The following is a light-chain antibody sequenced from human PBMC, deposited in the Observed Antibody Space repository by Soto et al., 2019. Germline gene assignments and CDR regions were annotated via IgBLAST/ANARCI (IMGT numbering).Light chain of an antibody. CDR1: QSIRSY. J-gene: IGKJ4*01. CDR3: QQSYSTPLT. Sequence: DIQMTQSPSSLSASAGDRVTITCRASQSIRSYLNWYQQKPGKAPKLLIYDASNLQSGVPSRFSGSGSGTDFTLTISSLQPEEFATYYCQQSYSTPLTFGGGTKVDSK. CDR2: DAS. V-gene: IGKV1-39*01.